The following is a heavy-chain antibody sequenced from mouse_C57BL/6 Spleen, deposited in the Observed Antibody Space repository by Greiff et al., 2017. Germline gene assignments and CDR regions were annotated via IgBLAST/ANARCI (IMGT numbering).Heavy chain of an antibody. D-gene: IGHD3-3*01. V-gene: IGHV1-63*01. J-gene: IGHJ4*01. CDR1: GYTFTNYW. CDR3: ARRRDTGYAMDY. CDR2: IYPGGGYT. Sequence: QVQLKESGAELVRPGTSVKMSCKASGYTFTNYWIGWAKQRPGHGLEWIGDIYPGGGYTNYNEKFKGKATLTADKSSSTAYMQFSSLTSEDSAIYYCARRRDTGYAMDYWGQGTSVTVSS.